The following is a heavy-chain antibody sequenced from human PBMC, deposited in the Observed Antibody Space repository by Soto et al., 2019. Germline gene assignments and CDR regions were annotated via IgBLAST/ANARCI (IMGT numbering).Heavy chain of an antibody. CDR1: GCSISSGGYY. CDR2: IYYSGST. Sequence: QVQLQESGPGLVKPSQTLSLTCTFSGCSISSGGYYWSWILQHPGKGLEWIGYIYYSGSTYYNPSLMSGVTISVDTSKNQCSLKLSSVTAADTAVYYCARGSMAARFDLWGRGTLVTVSS. D-gene: IGHD6-6*01. V-gene: IGHV4-31*03. CDR3: ARGSMAARFDL. J-gene: IGHJ2*01.